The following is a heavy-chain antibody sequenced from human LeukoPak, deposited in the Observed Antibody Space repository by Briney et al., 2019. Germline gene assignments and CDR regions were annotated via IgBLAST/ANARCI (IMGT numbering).Heavy chain of an antibody. Sequence: GGSLRLSCAASGYTVSSNYTSWVRQAPGKGLEWVSVIYSGGSTYYADSVKGRFTISRDNSKNTLYLQMNSLRAEDTAVYYCATVTTSGSYKFDYWGQGTLVTVSS. V-gene: IGHV3-53*01. CDR1: GYTVSSNY. D-gene: IGHD3-10*01. J-gene: IGHJ4*02. CDR3: ATVTTSGSYKFDY. CDR2: IYSGGST.